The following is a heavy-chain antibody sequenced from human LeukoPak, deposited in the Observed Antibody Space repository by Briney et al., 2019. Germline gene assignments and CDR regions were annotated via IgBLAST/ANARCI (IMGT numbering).Heavy chain of an antibody. J-gene: IGHJ4*02. Sequence: GGSLRLSCAASGFTFSSYAMTWVRQAPGKGLEWVSAIGSGSGGSTYYADSVKGRFTISRGNSKNTLYLQMNSLRAEDTAVYYCARAGLVRGYFDYWGQGTLVTVSS. CDR1: GFTFSSYA. V-gene: IGHV3-23*01. D-gene: IGHD3/OR15-3a*01. CDR2: IGSGSGGST. CDR3: ARAGLVRGYFDY.